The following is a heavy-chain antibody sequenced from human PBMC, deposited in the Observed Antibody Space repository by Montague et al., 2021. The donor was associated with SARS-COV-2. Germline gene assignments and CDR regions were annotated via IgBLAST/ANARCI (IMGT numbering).Heavy chain of an antibody. J-gene: IGHJ5*02. D-gene: IGHD6-19*01. V-gene: IGHV4-59*01. CDR3: AREGQYNCLDA. CDR2: IYYSGGT. Sequence: SETLSLTCTVSGGSISTYYWSWIRQPPGKGLEWIGYIYYSGGTNYNPSLKSRVTITVDTSKNQFSLKVRSVTAADTAVYYCAREGQYNCLDAWGQGTLVTVSS. CDR1: GGSISTYY.